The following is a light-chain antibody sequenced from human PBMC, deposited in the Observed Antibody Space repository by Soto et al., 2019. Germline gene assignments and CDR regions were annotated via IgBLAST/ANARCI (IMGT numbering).Light chain of an antibody. Sequence: EVVLTQSPGTLCLSPGERVTLSCRASQTVTNDYLAWYQQKDGQAPRLLIYDASTRATGVPDRFSGSGSGPEYTLTITRLEPEDFAVYSCQQYGFSPISFGQGHDWRL. CDR1: QTVTNDY. CDR2: DAS. V-gene: IGKV3-20*01. CDR3: QQYGFSPIS. J-gene: IGKJ5*01.